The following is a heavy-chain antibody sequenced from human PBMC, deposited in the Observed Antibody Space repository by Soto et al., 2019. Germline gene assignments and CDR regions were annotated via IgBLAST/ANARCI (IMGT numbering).Heavy chain of an antibody. J-gene: IGHJ4*02. CDR1: GYTFTSYD. V-gene: IGHV1-8*01. D-gene: IGHD3-10*01. CDR3: ARGPVRWFGYSRPRDY. Sequence: ASVKDSCKASGYTFTSYDINWVRQATGQGLEWMGWMNPNSGNTGYAQKFQGRVTRTRNTSISIAFMELSSLSSEYTAVYYCARGPVRWFGYSRPRDYWGQGTLVTVSS. CDR2: MNPNSGNT.